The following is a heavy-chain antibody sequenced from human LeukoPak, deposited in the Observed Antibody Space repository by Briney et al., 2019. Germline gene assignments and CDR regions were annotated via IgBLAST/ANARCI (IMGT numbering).Heavy chain of an antibody. CDR3: ARSYSSGWYYFDY. D-gene: IGHD6-19*01. Sequence: GGSLRLSCAASGFTFRSNDYAMSWVRQAPGKGLEWVSVIYSGGSTYYADSVKGRFTISRDNSKNTLYPQMNSLRAEDTAVYYCARSYSSGWYYFDYWGQGTLVTVSS. CDR1: GFTFRSND. CDR2: IYSGGST. J-gene: IGHJ4*02. V-gene: IGHV3-53*01.